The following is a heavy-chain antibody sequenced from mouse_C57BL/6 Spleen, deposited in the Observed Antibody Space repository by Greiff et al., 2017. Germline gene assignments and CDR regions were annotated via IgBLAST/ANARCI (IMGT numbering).Heavy chain of an antibody. D-gene: IGHD2-1*01. Sequence: EVNVVESGGGLVKPGGSLKLSCAASGFTFSDYGMHWVRQAPEKGLEWVAYISSGSSTIYYADTVKGRFTISRDNAKNTLFLQMTSLRSEDTAMYYCARRIYYGKGDYAMDYWGQGTSVTVSS. CDR1: GFTFSDYG. J-gene: IGHJ4*01. CDR2: ISSGSSTI. V-gene: IGHV5-17*01. CDR3: ARRIYYGKGDYAMDY.